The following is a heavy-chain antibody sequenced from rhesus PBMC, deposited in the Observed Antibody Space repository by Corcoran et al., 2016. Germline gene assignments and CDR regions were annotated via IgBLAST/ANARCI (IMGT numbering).Heavy chain of an antibody. CDR1: GYSISNGYE. V-gene: IGHV4-127*01. CDR2: VEGRSGDT. Sequence: QVQLQESGPGLLKPSETLSLTCAVSGYSISNGYEWNWIRQPPGKGLEWIGSVEGRSGDTKFTPSLNSRVTLSRDTSKNQFSLRLTSVTAADTAVYYCARGGAFDFWGQGLRVTVSS. J-gene: IGHJ3*01. CDR3: ARGGAFDF.